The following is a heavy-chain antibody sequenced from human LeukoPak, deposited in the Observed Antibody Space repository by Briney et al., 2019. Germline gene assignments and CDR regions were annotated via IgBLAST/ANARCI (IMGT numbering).Heavy chain of an antibody. Sequence: LSLTCTVSGGSISSGGYYMSWIRQAPGKGLEWVSYISSSGSTIYYADSVKGRFTISRDNAKNSLYLQMDSLRAEDTAVYYCARVEMATVDYWGQGTLVTVSS. CDR1: GGSISSGGYY. D-gene: IGHD5-24*01. CDR2: ISSSGSTI. V-gene: IGHV3-11*04. CDR3: ARVEMATVDY. J-gene: IGHJ4*02.